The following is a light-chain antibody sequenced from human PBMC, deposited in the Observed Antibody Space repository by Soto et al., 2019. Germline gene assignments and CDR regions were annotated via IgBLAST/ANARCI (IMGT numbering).Light chain of an antibody. J-gene: IGKJ1*01. CDR1: QSISSL. V-gene: IGKV1-5*03. Sequence: DIQMTQSPSTLSASVGDRVTINCRASQSISSLLAWYQQKPWKAPKLLIYKAFNLESGVPSRFSGRCSGTEFTLTISSLKPDDFATYYCQQYNSYWTFGQGTKVEIK. CDR3: QQYNSYWT. CDR2: KAF.